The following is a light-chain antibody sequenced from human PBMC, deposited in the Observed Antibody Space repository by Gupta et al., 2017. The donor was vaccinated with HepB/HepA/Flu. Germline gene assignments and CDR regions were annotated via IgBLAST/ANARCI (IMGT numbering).Light chain of an antibody. V-gene: IGKV3-11*01. Sequence: TVLTQSPGTLSLSPGERATLSCRASRNVSNNLAWYQQRPGQAPRLLIYYASNRATGIPARFSGAKSGTDFTLTISTLEPEDFAVYYCQQQANFGQGTRLEIK. J-gene: IGKJ5*01. CDR3: QQQAN. CDR1: RNVSNN. CDR2: YAS.